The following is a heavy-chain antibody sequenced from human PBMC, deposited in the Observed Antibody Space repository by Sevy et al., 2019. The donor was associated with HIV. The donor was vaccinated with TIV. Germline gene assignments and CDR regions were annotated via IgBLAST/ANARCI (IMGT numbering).Heavy chain of an antibody. Sequence: GGCLRLSCAASGFTFSSYAMHWVHQAPGKGLEWVAVISYDGSNKYYADSVKGRFTISRDNSKNTLYLQMNSLRAEDTAVYYCARAGYYDSSGYYSSDYWGQGTLVTVSS. J-gene: IGHJ4*02. V-gene: IGHV3-30-3*01. CDR3: ARAGYYDSSGYYSSDY. CDR2: ISYDGSNK. CDR1: GFTFSSYA. D-gene: IGHD3-22*01.